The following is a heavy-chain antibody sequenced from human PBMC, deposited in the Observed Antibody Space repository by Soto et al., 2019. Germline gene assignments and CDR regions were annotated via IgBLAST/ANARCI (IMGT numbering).Heavy chain of an antibody. D-gene: IGHD6-13*01. Sequence: QVQLVESGGGVVQPGRSMRLSCAASGFTFSSYGMHWVRQAPGKGLEWVAVIWYDGSNKYYADSVKGRFTISRDNSKNTLYLQMNSLRAEDTAVYYCARDPNPELVPFDYWGQGTLVTFSS. V-gene: IGHV3-33*01. CDR3: ARDPNPELVPFDY. CDR2: IWYDGSNK. J-gene: IGHJ4*02. CDR1: GFTFSSYG.